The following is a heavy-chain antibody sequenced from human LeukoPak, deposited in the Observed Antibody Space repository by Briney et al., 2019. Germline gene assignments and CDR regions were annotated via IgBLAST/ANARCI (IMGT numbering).Heavy chain of an antibody. CDR1: GFTFSSYW. Sequence: GGSLRLSCAASGFTFSSYWMNWVRRAPGKGLEWVANIKQDESEKYYVDSVKGRFTISRDNAKNSLYLQMNNLRAEDTAVYYCARVLDSSTSRYQSLKYWGQGTLVTVSS. CDR3: ARVLDSSTSRYQSLKY. D-gene: IGHD2-2*01. J-gene: IGHJ1*01. V-gene: IGHV3-7*01. CDR2: IKQDESEK.